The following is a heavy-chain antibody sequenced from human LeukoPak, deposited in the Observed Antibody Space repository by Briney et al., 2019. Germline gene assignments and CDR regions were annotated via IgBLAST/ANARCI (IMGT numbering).Heavy chain of an antibody. CDR1: GGSISSSSYY. V-gene: IGHV4-39*07. CDR3: ARDRAQGPLRWSTDY. J-gene: IGHJ4*02. D-gene: IGHD4-23*01. CDR2: IYYSGST. Sequence: PSETLSLTCTVSGGSISSSSYYWGWIRQPPGKGLEWIGSIYYSGSTYYNPSLKSRVTISVDTSKNQFSLKLSSVTAADTAVYYCARDRAQGPLRWSTDYWGQGTLVTVSS.